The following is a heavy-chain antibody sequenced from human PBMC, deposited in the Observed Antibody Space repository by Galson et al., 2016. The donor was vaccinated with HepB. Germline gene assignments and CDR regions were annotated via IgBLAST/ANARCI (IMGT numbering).Heavy chain of an antibody. CDR3: ARLGRGTSSQWYFYEMGV. V-gene: IGHV5-10-1*01. CDR1: GFRSTSYW. CDR2: IDPSGSNT. J-gene: IGHJ6*02. D-gene: IGHD3-22*01. Sequence: QSGAEVKKPGESLRTSCKSSGFRSTSYWITWVRQMPGKGLEWMGTIDPSGSNTKYSPSFHGHVTILVDKSIGTAYLQWSSLKASDTAMYYCARLGRGTSSQWYFYEMGVGGQGTTVTVSS.